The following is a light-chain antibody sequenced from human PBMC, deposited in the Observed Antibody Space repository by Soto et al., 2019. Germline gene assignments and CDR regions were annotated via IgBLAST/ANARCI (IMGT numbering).Light chain of an antibody. V-gene: IGLV3-1*01. Sequence: SYELTQSPSVSVSPGQTASINCSGDKLGDKYACWYQQKPGQSPVLVIYQDSKRPSGIPERFSGSNSGNTATLTISGTQAMDEADYYCQAWDSSTVVFGGGTKVTVL. CDR2: QDS. CDR3: QAWDSSTVV. J-gene: IGLJ2*01. CDR1: KLGDKY.